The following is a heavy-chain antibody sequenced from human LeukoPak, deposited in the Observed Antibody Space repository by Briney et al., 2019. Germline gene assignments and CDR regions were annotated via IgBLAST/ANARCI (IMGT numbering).Heavy chain of an antibody. D-gene: IGHD2-15*01. J-gene: IGHJ4*02. CDR3: ARHPFATPFDY. CDR1: GGSISGYY. V-gene: IGHV4-59*08. CDR2: MYEAGHT. Sequence: SETLSLTCSVSGGSISGYYWSWIRQPPGQGLEWIGYMYEAGHTMYNSSLKSRATMSLDTSKNHFSLRLTFVTAADTAVYYCARHPFATPFDYWGPGALVTVSS.